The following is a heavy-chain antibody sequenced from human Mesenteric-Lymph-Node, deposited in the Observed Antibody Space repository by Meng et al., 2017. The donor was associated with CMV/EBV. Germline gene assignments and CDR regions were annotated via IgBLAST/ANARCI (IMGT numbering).Heavy chain of an antibody. Sequence: LRLSCTVSGGSARSGYYYWSWIRQYPGKGLEWMGGVHYKGNTYYTPSLKSRLTISVDTSKNQFSLNLSSVTAADTAVYYCARVQEYSSSSAGPSYYYYGMDVWGQGTTVTVSS. CDR2: VHYKGNT. CDR1: GGSARSGYYY. J-gene: IGHJ6*02. V-gene: IGHV4-31*03. D-gene: IGHD6-6*01. CDR3: ARVQEYSSSSAGPSYYYYGMDV.